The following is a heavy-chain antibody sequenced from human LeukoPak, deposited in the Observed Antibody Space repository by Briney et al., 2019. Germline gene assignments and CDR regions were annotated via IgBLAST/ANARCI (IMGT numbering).Heavy chain of an antibody. D-gene: IGHD2/OR15-2a*01. CDR2: ISSSSSYI. J-gene: IGHJ2*01. CDR1: GFTFSSYS. V-gene: IGHV3-21*01. Sequence: GGSLRLSCAASGFTFSSYSMNWVRQAPGKGLEWVSSISSSSSYIYYVDSVKGRFTISRDNAKNSLYLQMNSLRAEDAAVYYCAREMTTCDLWGRGTLVTVSS. CDR3: AREMTTCDL.